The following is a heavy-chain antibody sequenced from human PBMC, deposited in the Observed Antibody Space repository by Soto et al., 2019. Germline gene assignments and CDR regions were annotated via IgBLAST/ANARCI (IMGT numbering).Heavy chain of an antibody. CDR2: IYYSGST. D-gene: IGHD2-2*01. CDR1: GGSISSGGYY. V-gene: IGHV4-31*03. Sequence: QVQLQESGPGLVKPSQTLSLTCTVSGGSISSGGYYWSWIRQHPGKGLEWIGYIYYSGSTYYNPSLKSRVTISVDTSKNQFSLKLSSVTAADTAVYYCARGEYCSSTSCYGLVDYWGQGTLVTVSS. J-gene: IGHJ4*02. CDR3: ARGEYCSSTSCYGLVDY.